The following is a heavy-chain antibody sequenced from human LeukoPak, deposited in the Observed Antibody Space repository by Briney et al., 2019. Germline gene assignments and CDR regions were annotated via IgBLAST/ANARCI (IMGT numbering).Heavy chain of an antibody. Sequence: SKTLSLTCTVSGGSISSYYWSWIRQPPGKGLEWIGYIYYSGSTNYNPSLKSRVPISVDTSKNQFSLKLSSVTAADTAVYYCARSPTVTTGFDYWGQGTLVTVSS. CDR1: GGSISSYY. CDR3: ARSPTVTTGFDY. V-gene: IGHV4-59*01. J-gene: IGHJ4*02. CDR2: IYYSGST. D-gene: IGHD4-17*01.